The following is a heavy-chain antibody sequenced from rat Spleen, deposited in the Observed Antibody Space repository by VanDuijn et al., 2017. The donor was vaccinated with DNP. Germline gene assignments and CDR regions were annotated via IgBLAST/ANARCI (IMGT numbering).Heavy chain of an antibody. D-gene: IGHD1-5*01. CDR2: ISYSGPT. Sequence: EVQLQESGPGLVKPSQSLSITCSVTGYSITSDYWGWIRKFPGNKMEWIGHISYSGPTSYNPSLRSRNSITRDTSKNQFFLQLSSVTTEDTATYYCARWNIGTSTLDYWGQGVMVTVSS. J-gene: IGHJ2*01. CDR1: GYSITSDY. V-gene: IGHV3-1*01. CDR3: ARWNIGTSTLDY.